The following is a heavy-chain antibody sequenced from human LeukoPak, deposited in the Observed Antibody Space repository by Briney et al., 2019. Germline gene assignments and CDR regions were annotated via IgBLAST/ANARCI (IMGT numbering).Heavy chain of an antibody. CDR3: ARDHSYGDYPPPDYYMDV. V-gene: IGHV1-2*02. CDR1: GYTFTGYY. Sequence: ASVKVSCKASGYTFTGYYMHWVRQAPGQGLEWMGWINPNSGGTNYAQKFQGRVTMTRDTSISTAYMELSRLRSDDTAVYYCARDHSYGDYPPPDYYMDVWGKGTTVTISS. J-gene: IGHJ6*03. CDR2: INPNSGGT. D-gene: IGHD4-17*01.